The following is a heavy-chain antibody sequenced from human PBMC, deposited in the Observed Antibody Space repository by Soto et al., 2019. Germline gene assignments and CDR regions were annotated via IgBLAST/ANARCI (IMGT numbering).Heavy chain of an antibody. CDR2: IYYSGST. J-gene: IGHJ4*02. D-gene: IGHD3-22*01. CDR3: AISYYYDSSGYYVDY. Sequence: SETLSLTCTVSGGSISSYYWSWIRQPPGKGLEWIGYIYYSGSTNYNPSLKSRVTISVDTSKNQFSLKLSSVTAADTAVYYCAISYYYDSSGYYVDYWGQGTLVTVSS. V-gene: IGHV4-59*01. CDR1: GGSISSYY.